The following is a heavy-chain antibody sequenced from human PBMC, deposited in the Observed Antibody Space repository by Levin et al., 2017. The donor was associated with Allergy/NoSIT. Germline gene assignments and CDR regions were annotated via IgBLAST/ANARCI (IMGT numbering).Heavy chain of an antibody. CDR2: IYPNGRT. J-gene: IGHJ4*02. CDR1: GFIVSSHF. CDR3: AKFLSESVAGAVEY. V-gene: IGHV3-53*01. Sequence: SGGSLRLSCAASGFIVSSHFMTWVRQTPGKGLEWVSIIYPNGRTFYADSVKGRFTISTDNSKNTLFLQLTSLRAEDTAVYYCAKFLSESVAGAVEYWGQGILVTVSS. D-gene: IGHD4-23*01.